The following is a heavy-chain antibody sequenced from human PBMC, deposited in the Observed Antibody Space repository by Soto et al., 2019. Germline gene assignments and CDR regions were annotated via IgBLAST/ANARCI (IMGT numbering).Heavy chain of an antibody. Sequence: QVQLQESGPGLVKPSQTLSLTCTVSGGSITSSGYYWSWIRQHPGEGLEWIGFTSNSGSTSYNPSLESRVTISVATSSNQFSLNLKAVTAADTAVYYCARGGGRTKVDYCGQGTLVTVSP. CDR2: TSNSGST. V-gene: IGHV4-31*03. D-gene: IGHD3-16*01. CDR1: GGSITSSGYY. CDR3: ARGGGRTKVDY. J-gene: IGHJ4*02.